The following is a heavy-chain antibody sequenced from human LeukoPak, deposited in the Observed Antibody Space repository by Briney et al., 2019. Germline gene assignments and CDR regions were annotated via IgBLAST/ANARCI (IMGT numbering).Heavy chain of an antibody. D-gene: IGHD4-11*01. J-gene: IGHJ4*02. V-gene: IGHV3-48*03. CDR3: ARRYYSVDY. CDR1: GFTFSTYE. CDR2: ISSSGSTI. Sequence: GGSLRLSCAASGFTFSTYEMNWVRQAPGKGLEWVSYISSSGSTIYYADSVKGRFTISRDNAKNSLYLQMNSLRADDTAVYYCARRYYSVDYWGQGTLVTVSS.